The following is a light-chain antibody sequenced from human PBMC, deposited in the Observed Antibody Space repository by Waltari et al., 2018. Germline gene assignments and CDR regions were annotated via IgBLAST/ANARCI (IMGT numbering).Light chain of an antibody. CDR2: EVT. J-gene: IGLJ2*01. V-gene: IGLV2-8*01. Sequence: QSALTQPPSASGSPGQSVTIPCTGTRSDIGAYNYVSWYQQHPGKAPKFIMFEVTKRPSGVPDRFSGSKSGITASPTISGLQPEDEADYYCSSYAGSNYLVFGGGTKLTVL. CDR1: RSDIGAYNY. CDR3: SSYAGSNYLV.